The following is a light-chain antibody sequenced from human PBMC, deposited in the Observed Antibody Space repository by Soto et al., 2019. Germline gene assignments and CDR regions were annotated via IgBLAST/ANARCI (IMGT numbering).Light chain of an antibody. CDR3: SSYTGINFVI. V-gene: IGLV2-14*03. CDR1: SSDIGDYKY. Sequence: QSALTKPASVSGAPGQSITISCTGSSSDIGDYKYVSWYKHPPGKAPKLMIYDVSNRPSGVSNRFSGSKSGNTASLTISGLQAEDEANYYCSSYTGINFVIFGGGTKLTVL. CDR2: DVS. J-gene: IGLJ2*01.